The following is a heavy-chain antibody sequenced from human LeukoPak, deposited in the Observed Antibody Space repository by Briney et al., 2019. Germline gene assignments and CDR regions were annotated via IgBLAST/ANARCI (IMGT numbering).Heavy chain of an antibody. V-gene: IGHV3-21*01. CDR1: GSTFSSYS. CDR3: ARGPRYNWNDEDYFDY. Sequence: GGSLRLSCAASGSTFSSYSMNWVRQAPGKRLEWVSSISSSSSYIYYADSVKGRFTISRDNAKNSLYLQMNSLRAEDTAVYYCARGPRYNWNDEDYFDYWGQGTLVTVS. D-gene: IGHD1-1*01. CDR2: ISSSSSYI. J-gene: IGHJ4*02.